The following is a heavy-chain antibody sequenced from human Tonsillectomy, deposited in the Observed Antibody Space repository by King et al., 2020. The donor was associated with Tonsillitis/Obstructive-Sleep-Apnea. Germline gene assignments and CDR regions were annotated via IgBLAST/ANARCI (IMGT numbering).Heavy chain of an antibody. Sequence: VQLVESGGGLVQPGGSLRLSCAASGFTFSSYEMNWVRQAPGKGLEWVSYISSSGSTIYYADSVKGRFTISRDNAKNSLYLQMNSLRAEDTAVYYCASDPPTVTTEYYYYYYMDVWGQGTPVTVSS. CDR3: ASDPPTVTTEYYYYYYMDV. CDR1: GFTFSSYE. CDR2: ISSSGSTI. J-gene: IGHJ6*03. D-gene: IGHD4-11*01. V-gene: IGHV3-48*03.